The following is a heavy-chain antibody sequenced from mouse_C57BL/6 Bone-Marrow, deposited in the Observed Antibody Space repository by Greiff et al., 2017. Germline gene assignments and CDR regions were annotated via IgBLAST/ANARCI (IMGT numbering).Heavy chain of an antibody. V-gene: IGHV5-6*01. CDR1: GFTFSSYG. D-gene: IGHD1-1*01. J-gene: IGHJ2*01. CDR3: ARPYDNVSSLYFDY. Sequence: EVQVVESGGDLVKPGGSLKLSCAASGFTFSSYGMSWVRQTPDNRLEWVATISSGGSYTYSPDSVKGRFTISRDTAKNTLYLQMSSLKSEDTAMYYGARPYDNVSSLYFDYWGQGTTLTVSS. CDR2: ISSGGSYT.